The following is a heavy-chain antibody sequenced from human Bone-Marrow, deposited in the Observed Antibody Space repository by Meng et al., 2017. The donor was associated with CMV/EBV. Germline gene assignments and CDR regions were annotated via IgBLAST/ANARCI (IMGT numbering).Heavy chain of an antibody. V-gene: IGHV4-39*07. J-gene: IGHJ6*02. CDR1: GGSVSSGSYY. CDR2: INHSGST. Sequence: GSLRLSCTVSGGSVSSGSYYWSWIRQPPGKGLEWIGEINHSGSTNYNPSLKSRVTISVDKSKNQFSLKLSSVTAADTAVYYCTIGSYYYYHGMDVWAQGTTVTVSS. D-gene: IGHD1-26*01. CDR3: TIGSYYYYHGMDV.